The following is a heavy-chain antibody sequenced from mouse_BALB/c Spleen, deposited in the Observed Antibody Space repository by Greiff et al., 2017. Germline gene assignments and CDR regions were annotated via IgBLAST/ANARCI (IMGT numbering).Heavy chain of an antibody. J-gene: IGHJ3*01. CDR3: TRVYYDYDAWFAY. CDR2: IYPSDSYT. V-gene: IGHV1-69*02. D-gene: IGHD2-4*01. Sequence: QVQLQQPGAELVRPGASVKLSCKASGYTFTSYWINWVKQRPGQGLEWIGNIYPSDSYTNYNQKFKDKATLTVDKSSSTAYMQLSSPTSEDSAVYYCTRVYYDYDAWFAYWGQGTLVTVSA. CDR1: GYTFTSYW.